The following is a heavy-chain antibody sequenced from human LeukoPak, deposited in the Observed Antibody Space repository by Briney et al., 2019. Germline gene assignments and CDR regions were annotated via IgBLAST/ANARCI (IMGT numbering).Heavy chain of an antibody. CDR3: TRGGDYFDALDF. CDR1: GGSISGHY. D-gene: IGHD4-17*01. CDR2: MYNSGSS. J-gene: IGHJ3*01. V-gene: IGHV4-4*07. Sequence: PSETLSLTCTVSGGSISGHYWNWIRQPAGKGLEWIGRMYNSGSSNYNPSLKSRVIISGDTSKNQFSLRLSSVTAADTAMYYCTRGGDYFDALDFWGQGTMVSVSS.